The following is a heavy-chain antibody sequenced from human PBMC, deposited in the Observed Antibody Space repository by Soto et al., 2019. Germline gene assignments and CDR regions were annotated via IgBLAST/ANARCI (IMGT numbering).Heavy chain of an antibody. D-gene: IGHD3-10*01. Sequence: QVQLVQSGAEVKKPGSSVKVSCKASGGTFSSYAISWVRQAPGQGLEWMGGIIPIFGTANYAQKFQGRVTIPPAESPNTPYMELSGLRAEDTAVYYCAKDDGASGGGNWGQGTLVTVSS. CDR2: IIPIFGTA. J-gene: IGHJ4*02. V-gene: IGHV1-69*01. CDR3: AKDDGASGGGN. CDR1: GGTFSSYA.